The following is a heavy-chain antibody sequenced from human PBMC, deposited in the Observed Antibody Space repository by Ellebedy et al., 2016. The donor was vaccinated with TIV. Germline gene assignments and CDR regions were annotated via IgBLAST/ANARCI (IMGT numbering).Heavy chain of an antibody. CDR2: ISTTSSNI. D-gene: IGHD5-24*01. J-gene: IGHJ2*01. CDR1: GNTFSSYK. Sequence: GESLKISRAASGNTFSSYKMNWVRQAPGKGLQWVSYISTTSSNIYYADSVKGRFTISRDNAKNSLTLQMDSLRDEDTAVYYCVRDGGRDGYTYWYFDLWGRGTLVTVSS. CDR3: VRDGGRDGYTYWYFDL. V-gene: IGHV3-48*02.